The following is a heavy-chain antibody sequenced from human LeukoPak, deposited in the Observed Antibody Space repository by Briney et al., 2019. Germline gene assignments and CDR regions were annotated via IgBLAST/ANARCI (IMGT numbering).Heavy chain of an antibody. D-gene: IGHD5-12*01. CDR3: AKVPEGGYDLYYFDY. CDR1: GFTFSSYS. CDR2: ISSSSSYI. V-gene: IGHV3-21*04. J-gene: IGHJ4*02. Sequence: GGSLRLSCAASGFTFSSYSMNWVRQAPGKGLEWVSSISSSSSYIYYADSVKGRFTISRDNAKNSLYLQMNSLRAEDTAVYYCAKVPEGGYDLYYFDYWGQGALVTVSS.